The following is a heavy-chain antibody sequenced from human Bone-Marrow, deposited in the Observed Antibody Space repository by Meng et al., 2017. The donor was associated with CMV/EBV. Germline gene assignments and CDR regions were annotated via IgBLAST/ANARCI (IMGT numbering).Heavy chain of an antibody. J-gene: IGHJ4*02. D-gene: IGHD6-19*01. V-gene: IGHV3-7*01. Sequence: GGSLRLSCTGSGFTFSEYEMNWVRQAPGKGLEWVANIKQDGSEKYYVDSVKGRFTISRDNAKNSLYLQMNSLRAEDTAVYYCASISGWGDFDYWGQGTLVTVSS. CDR3: ASISGWGDFDY. CDR1: GFTFSEYE. CDR2: IKQDGSEK.